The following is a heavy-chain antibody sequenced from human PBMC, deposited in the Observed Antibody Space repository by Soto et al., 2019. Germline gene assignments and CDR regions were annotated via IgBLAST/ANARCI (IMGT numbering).Heavy chain of an antibody. CDR2: FDPEDGET. J-gene: IGHJ4*02. Sequence: ASVKVSCKVSGYTLTELSMHWVRQAPGKGLEWMGGFDPEDGETIYAQKFQGRVTMTEDTSTDTAYMELSSLRSEDTAVYYCATAIDCSGGSCYGYGDVFDYWGQGTLVTVSS. D-gene: IGHD2-15*01. CDR3: ATAIDCSGGSCYGYGDVFDY. V-gene: IGHV1-24*01. CDR1: GYTLTELS.